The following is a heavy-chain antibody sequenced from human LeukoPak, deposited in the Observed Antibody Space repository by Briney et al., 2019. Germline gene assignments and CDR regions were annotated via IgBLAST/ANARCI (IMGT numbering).Heavy chain of an antibody. CDR2: IDWDDDK. CDR3: ARTSNCSNTTCFYYFDH. V-gene: IGHV2-70*17. J-gene: IGHJ4*02. D-gene: IGHD2-2*01. CDR1: GFSPSTSGMC. Sequence: SGPALAKPTQTLTLTCTFSGFSPSTSGMCVSWIRQPPGKALEWLARIDWDDDKFYSTSLKTRLSTSKDTSKNQVVLTMTNMDPVDTATYFCARTSNCSNTTCFYYFDHWGQGTLVTVSS.